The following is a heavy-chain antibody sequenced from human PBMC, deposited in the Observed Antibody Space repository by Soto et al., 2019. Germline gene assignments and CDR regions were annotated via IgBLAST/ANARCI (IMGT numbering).Heavy chain of an antibody. V-gene: IGHV4-39*01. D-gene: IGHD3-3*02. J-gene: IGHJ5*02. CDR1: GGSISSSSYY. CDR3: ASPKIAFYNWFDP. CDR2: IYYSGST. Sequence: QLQLQESGPGLVRPSETLSLTCTVSGGSISSSSYYWGWIRQPPGKGLEWIGSIYYSGSTYYNPSLKCLVTISADTSNNQFSLMVSSVTAADTAVYYCASPKIAFYNWFDPWGQGTLVTVSS.